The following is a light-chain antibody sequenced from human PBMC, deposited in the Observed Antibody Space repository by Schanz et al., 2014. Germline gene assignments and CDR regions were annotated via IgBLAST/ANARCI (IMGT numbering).Light chain of an antibody. CDR2: DTS. Sequence: DIVLTQSPGTLSLAPGDRATLSCGASQNVKSTYLAWYQQKPGLAPRLLIFDTSTRATGIPDRFSGSGSGTDFTLTISRLEPEDFAVYYCQQYGNSPLGTFGQGTEVEIK. CDR3: QQYGNSPLGT. CDR1: QNVKSTY. J-gene: IGKJ1*01. V-gene: IGKV3D-20*01.